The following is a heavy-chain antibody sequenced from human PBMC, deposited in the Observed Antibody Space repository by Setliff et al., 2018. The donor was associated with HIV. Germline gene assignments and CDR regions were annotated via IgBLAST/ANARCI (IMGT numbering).Heavy chain of an antibody. CDR2: IIPIFGTA. CDR3: AGGLVSQKVPFDP. J-gene: IGHJ5*02. D-gene: IGHD1-1*01. CDR1: GGRFSNYG. V-gene: IGHV1-69*05. Sequence: GASVKVSCKASGGRFSNYGISWVRQAPGQGLEWMGGIIPIFGTAKYAQKFQGRVTITTDESTSTAYMELSSLGSEDTAVYYGAGGLVSQKVPFDPWGQGTLVTVSS.